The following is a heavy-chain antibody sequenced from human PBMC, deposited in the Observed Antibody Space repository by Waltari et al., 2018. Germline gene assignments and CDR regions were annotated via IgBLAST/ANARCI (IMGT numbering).Heavy chain of an antibody. CDR1: GITFSSYW. CDR2: LKTDGSIT. D-gene: IGHD2-15*01. V-gene: IGHV3-74*01. J-gene: IGHJ5*02. CDR3: TRGVAEGFDP. Sequence: EVQLVESGGDLVQPGGSLRLSCAASGITFSSYWMHWVRQAPGTGLEWVARLKTDGSITIYADAVVGRFTISRDNAKNTLYLQMNSLRVDDSAVYYCTRGVAEGFDPWGQGTLVTVSS.